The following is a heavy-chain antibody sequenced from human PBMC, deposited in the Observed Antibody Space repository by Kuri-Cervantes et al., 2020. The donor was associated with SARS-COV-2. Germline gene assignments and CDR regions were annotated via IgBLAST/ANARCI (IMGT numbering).Heavy chain of an antibody. Sequence: ASVKVSCKASGYTFTSYGISWVRQAPGQGLEWMGWISAYNGNTNYAQKLQGRVTMTTDTSTSTAYMGLRSLRSDDTAVYYCARDSLAEWLGDAFDIWGQGTMVTVSS. D-gene: IGHD3-3*01. CDR1: GYTFTSYG. V-gene: IGHV1-18*01. CDR2: ISAYNGNT. J-gene: IGHJ3*02. CDR3: ARDSLAEWLGDAFDI.